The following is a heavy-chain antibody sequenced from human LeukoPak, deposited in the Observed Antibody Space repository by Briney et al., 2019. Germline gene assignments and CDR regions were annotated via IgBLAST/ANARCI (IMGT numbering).Heavy chain of an antibody. V-gene: IGHV3-23*01. CDR2: LSSRGAAT. D-gene: IGHD6-19*01. Sequence: GGSLRLSCAASGFTFNRYAMRWVPRAPGEGVVWVSTLSSRGAATYYAGSVQGRFTISRDSSKNTLYLSMNSLRAEDTAVYYCAKHRGTGWYSFDYWGQGTLVTVSS. CDR3: AKHRGTGWYSFDY. J-gene: IGHJ4*02. CDR1: GFTFNRYA.